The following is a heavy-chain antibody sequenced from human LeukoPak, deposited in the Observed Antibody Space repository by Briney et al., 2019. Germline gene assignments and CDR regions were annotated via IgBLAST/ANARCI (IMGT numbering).Heavy chain of an antibody. CDR1: GGTFSSYA. D-gene: IGHD5-12*01. CDR3: AFLAHIVTTTRGDFDY. Sequence: ASVKVSCKASGGTFSSYAISWVRQAPGQGLEWMGGIIPTFGTAKYAQKFQGGVTITADESTSTAYLELNSLRSEDTAVYYCAFLAHIVTTTRGDFDYWGQGTLVTVSS. J-gene: IGHJ4*02. V-gene: IGHV1-69*01. CDR2: IIPTFGTA.